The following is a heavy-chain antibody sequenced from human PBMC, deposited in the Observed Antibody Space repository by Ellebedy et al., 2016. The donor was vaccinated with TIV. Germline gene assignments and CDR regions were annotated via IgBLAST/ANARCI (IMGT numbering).Heavy chain of an antibody. V-gene: IGHV3-23*01. CDR1: GFTFNSYA. CDR2: IGGSGGDT. CDR3: AKGRGTSATAPDY. Sequence: GESLKISXVVSGFTFNSYAMGWVRQAPGKGLEWVSSIGGSGGDTHYADSVKGRFTISRDNSKNTLYLQMNTLRAEATAVYSCAKGRGTSATAPDYWGQGTLVTVSS. J-gene: IGHJ4*02.